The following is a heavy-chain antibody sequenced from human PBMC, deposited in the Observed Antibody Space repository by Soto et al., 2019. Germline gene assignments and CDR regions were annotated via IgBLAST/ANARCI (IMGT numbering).Heavy chain of an antibody. CDR3: ARVEYGDYEYYFHY. CDR1: GFTFSSYA. J-gene: IGHJ4*02. CDR2: ISYDGSNK. Sequence: QVQLVESGGGVVQPGRSLRLSCAASGFTFSSYAMHWVRQTPGKGLEWVAVISYDGSNKYYADSVKGRFTISRDNSKNTLYLQMNSLRDEDTAVYYCARVEYGDYEYYFHYWGQGTLVTVSS. D-gene: IGHD4-17*01. V-gene: IGHV3-30-3*01.